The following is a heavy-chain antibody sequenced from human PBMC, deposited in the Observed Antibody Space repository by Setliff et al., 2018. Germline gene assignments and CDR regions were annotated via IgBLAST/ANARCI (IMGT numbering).Heavy chain of an antibody. CDR2: IRSSSHII. D-gene: IGHD1-26*01. Sequence: HPGGSLRLSCAASGFTVSHNYMTLVRQAPGKGLEWVSHIRSSSHIISYADSVRGRFTISRDNAKNSLYLQMNSLSAEDTAIYYCLRGGWGATFHSWGQGTLVTVSS. V-gene: IGHV3-48*01. J-gene: IGHJ5*01. CDR3: LRGGWGATFHS. CDR1: GFTVSHNY.